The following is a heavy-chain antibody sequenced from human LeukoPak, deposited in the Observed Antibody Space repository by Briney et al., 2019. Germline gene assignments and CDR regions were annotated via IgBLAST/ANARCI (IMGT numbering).Heavy chain of an antibody. CDR1: EFIFSDYW. CDR3: ARDNGGWFDS. D-gene: IGHD3-10*01. J-gene: IGHJ5*01. Sequence: LAGGSLRLSCVASEFIFSDYWMSWVRQAPGKGLEWVANIKQGGREEKYVGSVKGRFAISRDDAKSTLYLQMDSLSGDDMAVYYCARDNGGWFDSWGRGTLVTVSS. CDR2: IKQGGREE. V-gene: IGHV3-7*03.